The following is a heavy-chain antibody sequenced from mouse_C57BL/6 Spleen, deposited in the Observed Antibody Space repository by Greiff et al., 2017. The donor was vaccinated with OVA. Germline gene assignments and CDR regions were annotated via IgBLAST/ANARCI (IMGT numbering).Heavy chain of an antibody. CDR3: ARALYYGNYWYFDV. Sequence: QVQLQQSGPELVKPGASVKISCKASGYAFSSSWMNWVKQRPGKGLEWIGRIYPGDGDTNYNGKFKGKATLTADKSSSTAYMQLSSLTSEDSAVYFCARALYYGNYWYFDVWGTGTTVTVSS. D-gene: IGHD2-1*01. J-gene: IGHJ1*03. CDR2: IYPGDGDT. V-gene: IGHV1-82*01. CDR1: GYAFSSSW.